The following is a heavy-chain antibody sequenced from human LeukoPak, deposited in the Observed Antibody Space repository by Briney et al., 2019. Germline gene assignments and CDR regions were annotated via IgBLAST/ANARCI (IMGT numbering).Heavy chain of an antibody. CDR2: IPYDGTNK. V-gene: IGHV3-30*02. Sequence: GGSLRLSCAPSGFTFSNYGMHWVRQAPGKGLEWVAFIPYDGTNKYHADSVKGRFTISRDNSKNTLYLQMNSLRAEDTAVYYCASDRGIAVTKRKNYIQNDAFDIWGQGTMVSVSS. CDR3: ASDRGIAVTKRKNYIQNDAFDI. D-gene: IGHD6-19*01. CDR1: GFTFSNYG. J-gene: IGHJ3*02.